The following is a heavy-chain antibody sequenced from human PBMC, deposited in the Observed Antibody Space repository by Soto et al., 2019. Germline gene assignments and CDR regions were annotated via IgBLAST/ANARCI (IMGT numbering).Heavy chain of an antibody. D-gene: IGHD1-20*01. CDR3: ASYQPQYNWIHTFDY. CDR2: ISFDGSNK. J-gene: IGHJ4*02. CDR1: GFTFSING. V-gene: IGHV3-30*03. Sequence: GGSLRLCCAASGFTFSINGMHWVRQAPGKGLEWVAVISFDGSNKYYADSVKGRFTIPRDNSKNTLYLQMNSLRTEDTAVYYCASYQPQYNWIHTFDYWGQGALVTVSS.